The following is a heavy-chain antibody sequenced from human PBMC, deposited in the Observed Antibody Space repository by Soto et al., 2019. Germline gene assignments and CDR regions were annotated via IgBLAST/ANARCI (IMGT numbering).Heavy chain of an antibody. Sequence: SETLSLTSAVYGGSFSGYYWNWLRQPPGEGLEWIGKIDQSGSTNYNPSLKSRVTISVDKSKNQFSLKLSSVTAADTAVYYCARDQLEGNWFDPWGQGTLVTVSS. CDR1: GGSFSGYY. D-gene: IGHD1-1*01. J-gene: IGHJ5*02. CDR2: IDQSGST. CDR3: ARDQLEGNWFDP. V-gene: IGHV4-34*01.